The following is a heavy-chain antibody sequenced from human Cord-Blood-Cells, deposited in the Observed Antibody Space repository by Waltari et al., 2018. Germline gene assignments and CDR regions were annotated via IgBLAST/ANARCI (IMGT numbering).Heavy chain of an antibody. Sequence: QVQLQQWGAGLLKPSETLSLTCAVYGGSFSGYYWSWIRQPPGKGLEGIGEINHSGSTNYNPSLKSRVTISVDTSKNQFSLKLSSVTAADTAVYYCARGDDNFLTGFWYWGQGTLVTVSS. V-gene: IGHV4-34*01. D-gene: IGHD3-9*01. CDR3: ARGDDNFLTGFWY. CDR2: INHSGST. CDR1: GGSFSGYY. J-gene: IGHJ4*02.